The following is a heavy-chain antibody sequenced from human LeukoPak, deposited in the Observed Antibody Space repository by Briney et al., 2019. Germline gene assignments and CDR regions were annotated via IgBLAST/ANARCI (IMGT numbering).Heavy chain of an antibody. D-gene: IGHD3-3*01. CDR1: GFTFSSYS. CDR3: ARGNYDFWSGYYS. V-gene: IGHV3-30*16. CDR2: ISYDGSNK. J-gene: IGHJ4*02. Sequence: GALRLSCAASGFTFSSYSMQWVRQAPGQGLEGVAVISYDGSNKYYADSVKGRFTISRDNSENTLYLQMNSLRAEDTAVYYCARGNYDFWSGYYSWGQGTLVTVSS.